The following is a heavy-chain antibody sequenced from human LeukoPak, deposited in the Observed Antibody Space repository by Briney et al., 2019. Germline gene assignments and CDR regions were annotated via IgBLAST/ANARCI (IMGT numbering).Heavy chain of an antibody. Sequence: PSETLSLTCAVYGGSSSNYYWNWIRQSPGKGLEWIGEIDQSGSTKYNPSPKSRVTISIETSKNHFSLELSSVTAADTAVYYCARHNGGLFYFDQWGQGTLVTVSS. J-gene: IGHJ4*02. CDR3: ARHNGGLFYFDQ. V-gene: IGHV4-34*01. CDR1: GGSSSNYY. CDR2: IDQSGST. D-gene: IGHD2-8*01.